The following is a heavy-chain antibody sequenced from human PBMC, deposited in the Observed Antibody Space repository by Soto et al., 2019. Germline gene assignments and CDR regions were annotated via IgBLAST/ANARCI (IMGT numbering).Heavy chain of an antibody. CDR2: ISYDGSNK. Sequence: GGSLRLSCAASGFTFSSYGMHWVRQAPGKGLEWVAVISYDGSNKYYADSVKGRFTISRDNSKNTLYLQMNSLRAEDTAVYYCAKDGITIFGVVITAYYFDYWGQGTLVTVSS. CDR3: AKDGITIFGVVITAYYFDY. CDR1: GFTFSSYG. D-gene: IGHD3-3*01. J-gene: IGHJ4*02. V-gene: IGHV3-30*18.